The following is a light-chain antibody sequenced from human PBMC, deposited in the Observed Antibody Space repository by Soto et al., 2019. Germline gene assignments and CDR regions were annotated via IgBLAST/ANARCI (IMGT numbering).Light chain of an antibody. Sequence: EIVLTQSPDILSLSPGERATLSCKGSETVSSRYLAWYQQNPGQAPRLLMFDASIRATGIPDRFSGSGSGTDFTLTISRLEPEDSAVYYCQQYGSSPWTFGRGTKVEIK. V-gene: IGKV3-20*01. CDR1: ETVSSRY. J-gene: IGKJ1*01. CDR2: DAS. CDR3: QQYGSSPWT.